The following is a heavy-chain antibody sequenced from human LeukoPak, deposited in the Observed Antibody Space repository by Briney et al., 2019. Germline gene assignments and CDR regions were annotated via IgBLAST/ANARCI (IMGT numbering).Heavy chain of an antibody. CDR1: GFTFSSYG. V-gene: IGHV3-30*02. CDR3: ATLRLGELSPDY. CDR2: IRYDGSNK. D-gene: IGHD3-16*02. J-gene: IGHJ4*02. Sequence: PGGSLRLSCAASGFTFSSYGMHWVRQAPGKGLEWVAFIRYDGSNKYYADSVKGRFTISRDNSKNTLYLQMNSPRAEDTAVYYCATLRLGELSPDYWGQGTLVTVSS.